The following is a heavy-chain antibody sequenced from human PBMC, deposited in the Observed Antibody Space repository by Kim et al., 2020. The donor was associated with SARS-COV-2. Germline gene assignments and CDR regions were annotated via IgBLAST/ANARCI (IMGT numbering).Heavy chain of an antibody. D-gene: IGHD6-13*01. CDR3: AHALYSSSWYTSPDGTSYDY. V-gene: IGHV2-5*02. CDR1: GFSLSTSGVG. J-gene: IGHJ4*02. CDR2: IYWDDDK. Sequence: SGPTLVKPTQTLTLTCTFSGFSLSTSGVGVGWIRQPPGKALEWLALIYWDDDKRYSPSLKSRLTITKDTSKNQVVLTMTNMDPVDTATYYYAHALYSSSWYTSPDGTSYDYWGQGTLVTVSS.